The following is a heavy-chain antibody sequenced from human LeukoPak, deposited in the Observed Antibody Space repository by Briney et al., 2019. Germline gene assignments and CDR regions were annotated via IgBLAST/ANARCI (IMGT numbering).Heavy chain of an antibody. CDR1: GFTFSSYG. J-gene: IGHJ4*02. CDR2: ISYDGSNK. CDR3: AKDRGRYCSGGSCYYPDY. Sequence: GGSLRPSCAASGFTFSSYGMHWVRQAPGKGLEWVAVISYDGSNKYYADSVKGRFTISRDNSKNTLYLQMNSLRAEDTAVYYCAKDRGRYCSGGSCYYPDYWGQGTLVTVSS. V-gene: IGHV3-30*18. D-gene: IGHD2-15*01.